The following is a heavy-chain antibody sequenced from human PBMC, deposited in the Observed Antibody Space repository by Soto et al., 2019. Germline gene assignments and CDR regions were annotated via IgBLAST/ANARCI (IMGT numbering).Heavy chain of an antibody. CDR2: MYYDGST. D-gene: IGHD6-6*01. V-gene: IGHV4-39*01. CDR1: GGSISSSSYY. J-gene: IGHJ1*01. Sequence: QLQLHESGPGLVKPSETLTLTCTVSGGSISSSSYYWGWIRQPPGKGLECFRTMYYDGSTPYNTSLKSRVTTAVATSRHEFPLEPRSATAAATALYHCSRSTIATRPFMYPFASWGQGTLVTVSS. CDR3: SRSTIATRPFMYPFAS.